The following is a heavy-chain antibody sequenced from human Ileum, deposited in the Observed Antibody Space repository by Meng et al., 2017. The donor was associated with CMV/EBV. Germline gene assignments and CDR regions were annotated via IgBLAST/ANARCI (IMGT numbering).Heavy chain of an antibody. CDR1: GGTFDTDT. Sequence: AGGTFDTDTISWVRQAPGQGLEWMGRIIPIIDIPNYAQKFQGRVTITADKSTSTAYMELSGLRSEDTAVYYCARDASGSYRGWFDPWGQGTLVTVSS. CDR3: ARDASGSYRGWFDP. J-gene: IGHJ5*02. D-gene: IGHD1-26*01. V-gene: IGHV1-69*04. CDR2: IIPIIDIP.